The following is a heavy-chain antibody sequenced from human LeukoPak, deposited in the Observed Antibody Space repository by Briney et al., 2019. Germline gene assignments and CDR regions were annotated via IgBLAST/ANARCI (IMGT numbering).Heavy chain of an antibody. CDR1: GFTFSSYS. Sequence: PGGSLRLSCAASGFTFSSYSMNWVRQAPGKGLEWVSFISSSSSYIYYADSVKGRFTISRDNARNSLYLQMNSLRADDTAVYYCARGEWSSSPFDYWVQGTLVTVSS. CDR2: ISSSSSYI. V-gene: IGHV3-21*01. CDR3: ARGEWSSSPFDY. D-gene: IGHD6-6*01. J-gene: IGHJ4*02.